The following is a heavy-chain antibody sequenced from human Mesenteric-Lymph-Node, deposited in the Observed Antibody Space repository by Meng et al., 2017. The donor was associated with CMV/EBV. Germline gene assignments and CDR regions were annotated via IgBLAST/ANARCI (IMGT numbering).Heavy chain of an antibody. CDR1: GFTLSSSA. D-gene: IGHD1-26*01. CDR2: ISRDGNDK. V-gene: IGHV3-30-3*01. J-gene: IGHJ4*02. Sequence: AASGFTLSSSAMHWVRQAPGKGLEWVGVISRDGNDKYYADSVKGRFITSRDNSKNTLYLQMNSLRAEDTAVYYCARSQWELSASGDYWGQGALVTVSS. CDR3: ARSQWELSASGDY.